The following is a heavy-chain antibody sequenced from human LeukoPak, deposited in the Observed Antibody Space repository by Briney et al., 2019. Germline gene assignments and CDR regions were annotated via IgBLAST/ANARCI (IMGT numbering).Heavy chain of an antibody. Sequence: PGRSLRLSCAASGFTFDDYAMHWVRQAPGKGLEWVSGISWNSGSIGYADSVKGRFTISRDNAKNSLYLQMNSLRAEDTALYYCAKAGYYDSSGCSLVYNWFDPWGQGTLVTVSS. CDR1: GFTFDDYA. CDR3: AKAGYYDSSGCSLVYNWFDP. CDR2: ISWNSGSI. D-gene: IGHD3-22*01. J-gene: IGHJ5*02. V-gene: IGHV3-9*01.